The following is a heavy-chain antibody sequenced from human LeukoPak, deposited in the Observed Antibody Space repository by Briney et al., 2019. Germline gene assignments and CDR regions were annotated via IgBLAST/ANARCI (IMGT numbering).Heavy chain of an antibody. V-gene: IGHV1-18*01. D-gene: IGHD3-16*01. J-gene: IGHJ3*02. CDR3: ARDLPRFYDGGAFDI. CDR2: ISAYNGNT. CDR1: GYTFTSYG. Sequence: ASVKVSCKASGYTFTSYGISWVRQAPGQGLEWMGWISAYNGNTNYAQKLQGRVTMTTDTSTSTAYMELRSLRSDDTAVYYCARDLPRFYDGGAFDIWGQGTMVTVSS.